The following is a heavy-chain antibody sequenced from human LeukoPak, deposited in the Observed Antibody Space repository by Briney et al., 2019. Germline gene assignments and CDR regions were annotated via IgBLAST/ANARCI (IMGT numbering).Heavy chain of an antibody. CDR2: ISGSGGST. CDR3: AKSLGSVVVTANDY. J-gene: IGHJ4*02. CDR1: GFTFSSYA. D-gene: IGHD2-21*02. V-gene: IGHV3-23*01. Sequence: GGSLRLSCAASGFTFSSYAVSWVRQAPGKGLEWLSAISGSGGSTYYADSAKGRFTISRDNSKNTLYLQMNSLRAEDTAVYYCAKSLGSVVVTANDYWGQGTLVTVSS.